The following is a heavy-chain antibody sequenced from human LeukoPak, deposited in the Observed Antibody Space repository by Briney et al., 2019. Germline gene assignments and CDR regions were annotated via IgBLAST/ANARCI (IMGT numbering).Heavy chain of an antibody. V-gene: IGHV3-23*01. Sequence: GGSLRLSCAASGFTFSSYAMSWVRQAPGMGLEWVSAISGSGGSTYYADSVKGRFTISRDNSKNTLYLQMNSLRAEDTAVYYCASPIVVVTQPSDYWGQGTLVTVSS. CDR2: ISGSGGST. CDR1: GFTFSSYA. J-gene: IGHJ4*02. CDR3: ASPIVVVTQPSDY. D-gene: IGHD3-22*01.